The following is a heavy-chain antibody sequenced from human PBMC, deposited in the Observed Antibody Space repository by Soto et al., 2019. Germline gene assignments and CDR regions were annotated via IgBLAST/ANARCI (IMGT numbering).Heavy chain of an antibody. V-gene: IGHV4-30-4*01. Sequence: QVQLQESGPGLVKPSQTLSLTCTVSGGSISSGDYYWSWIRQPPGKGLEWIGSIYYSGSTYYNPSLKSSVNIAVDTSKNQFSLKLNSVTAADTAVYYCASRHSSPYFDYWGQGTLVTVSS. CDR2: IYYSGST. J-gene: IGHJ4*02. CDR1: GGSISSGDYY. CDR3: ASRHSSPYFDY. D-gene: IGHD6-13*01.